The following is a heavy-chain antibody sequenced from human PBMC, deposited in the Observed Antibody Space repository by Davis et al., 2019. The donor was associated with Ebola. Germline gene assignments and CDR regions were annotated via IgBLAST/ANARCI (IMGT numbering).Heavy chain of an antibody. CDR2: MYDSGST. J-gene: IGHJ5*02. CDR3: ARLNVVGGWSNWFDP. CDR1: GGSVSSYS. Sequence: PSETLSLTCSVSGGSVSSYSWAWIRQPPGKGLECLGYMYDSGSTTYNPSLKSRVTMSADPSENRVSLKLTSVTAADTAVYYCARLNVVGGWSNWFDPWGQGTQVSVSA. V-gene: IGHV4-59*02. D-gene: IGHD2-15*01.